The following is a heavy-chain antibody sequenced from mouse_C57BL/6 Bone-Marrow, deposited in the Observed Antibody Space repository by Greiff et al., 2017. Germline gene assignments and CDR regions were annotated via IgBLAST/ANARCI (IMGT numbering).Heavy chain of an antibody. CDR1: GFTFSSYA. D-gene: IGHD2-3*01. Sequence: EVKLVESGGGLVKPGGSLKLSCAASGFTFSSYAMSWVRQTPEKRLEWVATISDGGSYTYYPDNVKGRFTISRDNAKNNLYLQMSHLKSEDTAMYYCARQAIYDGDYVVDYWGQGTTLTVSS. CDR3: ARQAIYDGDYVVDY. V-gene: IGHV5-4*03. J-gene: IGHJ2*01. CDR2: ISDGGSYT.